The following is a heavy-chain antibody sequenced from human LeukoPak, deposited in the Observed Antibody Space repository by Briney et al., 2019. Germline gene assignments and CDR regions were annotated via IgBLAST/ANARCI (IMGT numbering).Heavy chain of an antibody. CDR1: GFAFSRYS. D-gene: IGHD3-3*01. V-gene: IGHV3-21*01. CDR3: ARENTWYYDFWSGYPHDGMDV. J-gene: IGHJ6*02. Sequence: GGSLRLSCAASGFAFSRYSMNWVRQAPGKGLEWVSSISSSSSYIYYADSVKGRFTISRDNAKNSLYLQMNSLRAEDTAVYYCARENTWYYDFWSGYPHDGMDVWGQGTTVTVSS. CDR2: ISSSSSYI.